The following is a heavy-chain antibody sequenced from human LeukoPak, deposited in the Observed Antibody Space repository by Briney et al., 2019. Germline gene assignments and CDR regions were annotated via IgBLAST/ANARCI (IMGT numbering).Heavy chain of an antibody. D-gene: IGHD5-24*01. Sequence: ASVKVSCKASGYTFTSYDINWVRQATGQGLEWMGWMNPNSGNTGYAQNFQGRVTMTRNTSINTAYMELISLRSEDTAVYYCARRNYGSPRWFDPWGQGTLVIVSS. J-gene: IGHJ5*02. CDR1: GYTFTSYD. CDR2: MNPNSGNT. V-gene: IGHV1-8*01. CDR3: ARRNYGSPRWFDP.